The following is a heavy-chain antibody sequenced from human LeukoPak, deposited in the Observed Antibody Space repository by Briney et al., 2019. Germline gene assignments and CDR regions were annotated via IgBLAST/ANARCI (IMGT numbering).Heavy chain of an antibody. V-gene: IGHV4-4*02. J-gene: IGHJ5*02. D-gene: IGHD3-10*01. CDR1: GGSISSSNW. CDR2: IYHSGST. Sequence: SETLSLTCAVSGGSISSSNWWSWVRQPPGKGLEWIGEIYHSGSTNYNPSLKSQVTISVDKSKNQFSLKLSSVTAADTAVYYCARDPGRITMVRGVIARWFDPWGQGTLVTVSS. CDR3: ARDPGRITMVRGVIARWFDP.